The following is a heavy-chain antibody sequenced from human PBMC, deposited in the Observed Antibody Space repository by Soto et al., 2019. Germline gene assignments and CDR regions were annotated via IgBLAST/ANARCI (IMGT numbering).Heavy chain of an antibody. D-gene: IGHD2-2*02. J-gene: IGHJ6*02. V-gene: IGHV1-69*13. CDR1: GGSFSSYA. CDR2: IIPIFGTA. Sequence: SVKVSCKASGGSFSSYAISWVRQAPGQGLEWMGGIIPIFGTANYAQKFQGRVTITADESTSTAYMELSSLRSEDTAVYYCARGDCSSTSCYTAGYYYYYGMDVWGQGTTVTVSS. CDR3: ARGDCSSTSCYTAGYYYYYGMDV.